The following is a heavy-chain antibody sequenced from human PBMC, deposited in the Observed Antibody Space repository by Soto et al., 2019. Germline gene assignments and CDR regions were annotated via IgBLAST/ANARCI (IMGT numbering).Heavy chain of an antibody. CDR2: ISAYNGNT. CDR1: GGTFSSYA. V-gene: IGHV1-18*01. CDR3: ARDSSGSYPPAY. D-gene: IGHD1-26*01. J-gene: IGHJ4*02. Sequence: QVQLVQSGAEVKKPGSSVKVSCKASGGTFSSYAISWVRQAPGQGLEWMGGISAYNGNTNYAQKLQGRVTMTTDTSTSTAYMELRSLRSDDTAVYYCARDSSGSYPPAYWGQGTLVTVSS.